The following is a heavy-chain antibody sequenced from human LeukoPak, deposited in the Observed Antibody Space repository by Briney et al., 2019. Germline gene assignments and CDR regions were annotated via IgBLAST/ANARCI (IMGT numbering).Heavy chain of an antibody. CDR3: ARHRALLYDILTGYSFDAFDI. J-gene: IGHJ3*02. CDR1: VGSISSYY. D-gene: IGHD3-9*01. V-gene: IGHV4-59*08. CDR2: IYYSGST. Sequence: SETLSLICTVSVGSISSYYWSWVRQPPGKGREGGGYIYYSGSTNYNPYLKRRVTVSVDRSKNQFSINLSSVPAADTAVYYCARHRALLYDILTGYSFDAFDIWGQGTMVTVSS.